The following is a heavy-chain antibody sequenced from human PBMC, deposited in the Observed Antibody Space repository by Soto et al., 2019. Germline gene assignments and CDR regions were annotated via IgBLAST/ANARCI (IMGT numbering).Heavy chain of an antibody. J-gene: IGHJ5*02. CDR2: ISGTGNTK. D-gene: IGHD3-3*01. CDR3: ARRPFWAGLNWFDP. CDR1: GFTFRDHY. Sequence: QVQLVESGGGLVKPGGSLRLSCAASGFTFRDHYMFWIRQAPGKGLELVSDISGTGNTKYYTDSVEGQFTISRDNAKNSMYLEMNSLRGEDTAVYYCARRPFWAGLNWFDPWGQGTLVTVSS. V-gene: IGHV3-11*01.